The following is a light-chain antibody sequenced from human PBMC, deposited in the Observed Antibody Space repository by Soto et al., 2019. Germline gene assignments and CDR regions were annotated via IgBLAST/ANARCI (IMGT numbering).Light chain of an antibody. Sequence: QSVVTQPPSASGTPAQRVTISCSGSSSNIGSNFVSWYQRLPGTAPKLLIYSINQRPSGVPDRFSGSKSGTSASLAISGLQSEDEADYFCASWDDSLNGPVFGGGTKVTVL. J-gene: IGLJ3*02. CDR1: SSNIGSNF. CDR3: ASWDDSLNGPV. V-gene: IGLV1-44*01. CDR2: SIN.